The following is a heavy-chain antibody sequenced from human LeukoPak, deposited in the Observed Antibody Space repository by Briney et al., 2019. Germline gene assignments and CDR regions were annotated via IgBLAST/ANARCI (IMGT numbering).Heavy chain of an antibody. CDR2: ISGDGGST. J-gene: IGHJ4*02. V-gene: IGHV3-43*02. CDR3: AKGTNRGRGPYFDY. D-gene: IGHD7-27*01. Sequence: PGGSLRLSCAASGFTFDDYAMHWVRQTPGKGLEWVSLISGDGGSTYYADSVKGRFTISRDDSKTSLYLQMNSLRTEDTAFYYCAKGTNRGRGPYFDYWGQGNLVTVSS. CDR1: GFTFDDYA.